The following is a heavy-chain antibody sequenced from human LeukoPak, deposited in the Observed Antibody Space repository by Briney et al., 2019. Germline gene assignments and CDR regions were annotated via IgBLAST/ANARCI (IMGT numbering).Heavy chain of an antibody. D-gene: IGHD3-10*01. J-gene: IGHJ4*02. Sequence: SETLSPTCAVYGGSFSGYYWSWIRQPPGKGLEWIGEINHSGSTNYNPSLKSRVTISVDTSKNQFSLKLSSVTAADTAVYYCARHRRGGGLWFGPFDYWGQGTLVTVSS. CDR3: ARHRRGGGLWFGPFDY. CDR1: GGSFSGYY. CDR2: INHSGST. V-gene: IGHV4-34*01.